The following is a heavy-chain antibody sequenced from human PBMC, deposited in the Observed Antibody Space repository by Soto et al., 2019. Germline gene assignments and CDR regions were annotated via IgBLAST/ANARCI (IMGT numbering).Heavy chain of an antibody. CDR1: GGTFSSYA. CDR2: IIPIFGTA. Sequence: QVQLVQSGAEVKKPGSSVKVSCKASGGTFSSYAISWVRQAPGQGLEWMGGIIPIFGTANYAQKFQGRVTSTADEATSTAYMELSSLRSEDTAVYDCVCAAYYDYGMDVWGQGTTVTVAS. D-gene: IGHD2-15*01. J-gene: IGHJ6*02. V-gene: IGHV1-69*01. CDR3: VCAAYYDYGMDV.